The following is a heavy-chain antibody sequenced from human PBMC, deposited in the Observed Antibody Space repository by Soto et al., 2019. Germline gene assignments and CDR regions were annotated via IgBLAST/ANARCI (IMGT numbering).Heavy chain of an antibody. V-gene: IGHV4-59*08. CDR3: ARRYGPGFDY. Sequence: SETLCLTYTGSGGSISSYYWSWIRQPPGKGLEWIGYIYYSGSTNYNPSLKSRVTISVDTSKNQFSLKLSSVTAADTAVYYCARRYGPGFDYWGQGTLVTVS. CDR1: GGSISSYY. J-gene: IGHJ4*02. CDR2: IYYSGST. D-gene: IGHD4-17*01.